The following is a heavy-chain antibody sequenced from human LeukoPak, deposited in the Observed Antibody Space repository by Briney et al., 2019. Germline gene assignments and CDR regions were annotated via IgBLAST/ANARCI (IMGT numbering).Heavy chain of an antibody. CDR1: GFTFSSYW. CDR3: AKDSLNRITIFGVVIPGAFDI. V-gene: IGHV3-7*03. J-gene: IGHJ3*02. Sequence: GGSLGLSCAASGFTFSSYWMSWVRQAPGKGLEWVANIKQDGSEKYYVDSVKGRFTISRDNSKNTLYLQMNSLRAEDTAVYYCAKDSLNRITIFGVVIPGAFDIWGQGTMVTVSS. D-gene: IGHD3-3*01. CDR2: IKQDGSEK.